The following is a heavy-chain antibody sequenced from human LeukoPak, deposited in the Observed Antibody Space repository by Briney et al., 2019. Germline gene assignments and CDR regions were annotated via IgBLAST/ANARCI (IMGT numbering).Heavy chain of an antibody. CDR1: GFTFSSYW. J-gene: IGHJ4*02. V-gene: IGHV3-74*01. D-gene: IGHD6-19*01. CDR2: INSDGSIT. CDR3: AREGIAVAGYFDY. Sequence: GGSLRLSCAASGFTFSSYWMHRVREAPREGLGWVSHINSDGSITSYADSVKGCLTISRDNVTNTLYLQMNSLRAEDTAVYYCAREGIAVAGYFDYWGQGTLVTVSS.